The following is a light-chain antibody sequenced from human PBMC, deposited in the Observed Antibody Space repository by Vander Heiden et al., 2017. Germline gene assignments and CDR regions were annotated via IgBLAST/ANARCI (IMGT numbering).Light chain of an antibody. Sequence: DIQMTQSPSSLYASLGDRVTITCRTSQNIDTYLNWYQQKPGKAPKLLMYDTSSTLNRVPSTICSSRSGTTFTLTINSLQPDDFAATYCRQSYNTPCTFGQGTKLEIK. V-gene: IGKV1-39*01. CDR1: QNIDTY. CDR2: DTS. J-gene: IGKJ2*02. CDR3: RQSYNTPCT.